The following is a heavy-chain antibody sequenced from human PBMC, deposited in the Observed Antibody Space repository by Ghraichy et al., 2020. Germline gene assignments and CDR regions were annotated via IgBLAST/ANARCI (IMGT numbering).Heavy chain of an antibody. CDR3: TRERTSFWFGGFDS. CDR2: IYYSGST. CDR1: GDSVSSNSYY. Sequence: GSLSLTCTVSGDSVSSNSYYWSWIRQPPGKGLEWIGFIYYSGSTDYNPSLKSRVTMSLDTSRNQFSLRLSSLTAADTAVYYCTRERTSFWFGGFDSWGQGTLVTVSS. D-gene: IGHD3-16*01. V-gene: IGHV4-61*01. J-gene: IGHJ4*02.